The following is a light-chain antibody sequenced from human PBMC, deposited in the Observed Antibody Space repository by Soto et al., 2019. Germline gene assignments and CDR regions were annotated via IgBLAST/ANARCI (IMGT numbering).Light chain of an antibody. CDR3: QQYNTCPLA. Sequence: DIQMTQSPSTLSASVGDRVTITCRASQSISTWLAWYQQKPGKAPKLLIYKASSLEGGVPPRFGGSGSGTLFNITISSLHPDDFATYYCQQYNTCPLAFGGGTTVDI. V-gene: IGKV1-5*03. J-gene: IGKJ4*01. CDR1: QSISTW. CDR2: KAS.